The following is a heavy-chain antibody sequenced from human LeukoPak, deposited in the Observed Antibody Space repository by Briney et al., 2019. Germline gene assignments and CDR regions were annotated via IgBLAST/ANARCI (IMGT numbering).Heavy chain of an antibody. CDR1: GYTFTGSY. V-gene: IGHV1-2*06. Sequence: GASVKVSCKASGYTFTGSYMHWVRQAPGQGLEWMGRINPNSGGTNYAQKFQGRVTMTRDTAISTAYMDLRRLRSDDTAVYYCARTSINPQWLASTNWFDPWGQGTLVTVSS. CDR3: ARTSINPQWLASTNWFDP. CDR2: INPNSGGT. J-gene: IGHJ5*02. D-gene: IGHD6-19*01.